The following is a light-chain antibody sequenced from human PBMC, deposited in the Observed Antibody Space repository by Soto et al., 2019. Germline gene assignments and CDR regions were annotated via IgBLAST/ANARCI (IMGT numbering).Light chain of an antibody. CDR2: QVN. J-gene: IGLJ1*01. CDR1: ESDFATLNS. Sequence: QSALTQPPSVSGSPGQSVTISCTGSESDFATLNSVSWYQQAPGTAPKLIIFQVNNRPSGVPDLFSESKSGNTASLTISGLRPEDEADYYCSSYISSITSHVFGTGTKVTVL. V-gene: IGLV2-18*02. CDR3: SSYISSITSHV.